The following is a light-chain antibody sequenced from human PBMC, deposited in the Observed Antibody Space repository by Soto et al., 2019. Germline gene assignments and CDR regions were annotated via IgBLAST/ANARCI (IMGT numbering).Light chain of an antibody. J-gene: IGLJ2*01. Sequence: QSALTQPASVSGSPGQSITISCTGTSSDIGAYDYVSWYQQHPGKAPKLIISDVSNRRPGVPARFSGSKSGNTASLTISGLQADDEADYYCSSHTTFTTLIFGGGTKLTVL. CDR2: DVS. V-gene: IGLV2-14*03. CDR3: SSHTTFTTLI. CDR1: SSDIGAYDY.